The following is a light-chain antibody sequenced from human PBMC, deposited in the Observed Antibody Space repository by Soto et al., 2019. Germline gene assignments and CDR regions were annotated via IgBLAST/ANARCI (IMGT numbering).Light chain of an antibody. CDR3: QSYDSSLSGFVV. V-gene: IGLV1-40*01. CDR1: SSNIGAGYD. J-gene: IGLJ2*01. Sequence: QAVLTQPPSASGAPGQRVTISCTGSSSNIGAGYDVHWYQQLPGTAPKLLIYGNSNRPSGVPDRFSGSKSGTSASLAITGLQAEDEADYYCQSYDSSLSGFVVFGGGTKVTVL. CDR2: GNS.